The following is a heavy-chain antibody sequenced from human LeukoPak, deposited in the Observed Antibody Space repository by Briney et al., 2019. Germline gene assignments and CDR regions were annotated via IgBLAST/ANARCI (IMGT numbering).Heavy chain of an antibody. CDR3: ASQLRFLEWLLSGDY. Sequence: SETLSLTCTVSGGSISSSSYYWGWIRQPPGKGLEWIGSIYYSGSTYYNPSLKSRVTISVDTSKNRFSLKLSSVTAADTAVYYCASQLRFLEWLLSGDYWGQGTLVTVSS. CDR2: IYYSGST. J-gene: IGHJ4*02. D-gene: IGHD3-3*01. CDR1: GGSISSSSYY. V-gene: IGHV4-39*01.